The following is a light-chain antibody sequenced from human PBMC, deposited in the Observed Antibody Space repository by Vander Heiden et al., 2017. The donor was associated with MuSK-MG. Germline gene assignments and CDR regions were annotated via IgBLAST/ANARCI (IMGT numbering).Light chain of an antibody. J-gene: IGKJ5*01. CDR1: QSISSY. Sequence: DIPMTQSPPSLSASVGDRVTITCRASQSISSYLNWYQQKPGKAPKVLIYAAASLQSGVPSRFSGSGSGTDFTLTISSLQPEDFATYYCQQRYSTPITFGQGTRLEIK. CDR2: AAA. V-gene: IGKV1-39*01. CDR3: QQRYSTPIT.